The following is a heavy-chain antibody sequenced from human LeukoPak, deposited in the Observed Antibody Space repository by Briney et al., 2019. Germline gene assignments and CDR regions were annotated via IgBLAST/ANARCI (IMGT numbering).Heavy chain of an antibody. CDR3: ARHGMELLLWFGELTNWFDP. V-gene: IGHV4-39*01. CDR1: GGSISSSSYF. Sequence: PSETLSLTCSVSGGSISSSSYFWGWIRQPPGKGLEWIASVHYSGSTYYNPSLKSRVTISVDTSKNQFSLKLSSVTAADTAVYYCARHGMELLLWFGELTNWFDPWGQGTLVTVSS. J-gene: IGHJ5*02. D-gene: IGHD3-10*01. CDR2: VHYSGST.